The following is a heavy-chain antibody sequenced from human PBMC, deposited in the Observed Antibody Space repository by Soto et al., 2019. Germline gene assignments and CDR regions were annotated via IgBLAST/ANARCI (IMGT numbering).Heavy chain of an antibody. CDR2: VSASNGND. CDR1: GYTFSSYG. J-gene: IGHJ5*02. V-gene: IGHV1-18*04. D-gene: IGHD3-3*01. Sequence: ASAKVSCKASGYTFSSYGISWVRQAPGQGLEWMGIVSASNGNDIYAQKVQDRVTMTRDTSTSTAYMELTSLRSEDTAIYYCARSSGGNFGIIIEGSNWFDPWGQGTLVTVSS. CDR3: ARSSGGNFGIIIEGSNWFDP.